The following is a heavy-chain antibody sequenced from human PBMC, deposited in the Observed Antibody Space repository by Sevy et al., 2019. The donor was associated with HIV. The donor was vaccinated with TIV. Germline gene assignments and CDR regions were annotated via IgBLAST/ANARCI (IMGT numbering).Heavy chain of an antibody. CDR3: AQSSLPYSDYHFDQ. D-gene: IGHD4-17*01. CDR1: GFTFNSHA. J-gene: IGHJ4*02. V-gene: IGHV3-23*01. CDR2: ISGSGEST. Sequence: GGSLRLSCAAAGFTFNSHAMTWVRQAPGKGLEWVAAISGSGESTYYAGAVKGRFTISRDNSKNTLYLQMNSLRAEDTAVYYCAQSSLPYSDYHFDQRGQGTLVTVSS.